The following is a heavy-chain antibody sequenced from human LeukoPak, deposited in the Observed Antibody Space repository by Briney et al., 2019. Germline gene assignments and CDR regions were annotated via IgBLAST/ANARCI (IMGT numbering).Heavy chain of an antibody. CDR3: ARDLYRIVVVPHYFDY. CDR2: IKKDGSEK. V-gene: IGHV3-7*01. J-gene: IGHJ4*02. D-gene: IGHD3-22*01. CDR1: GFTVSSNY. Sequence: GGSLRLSCAASGFTVSSNYMSWVRQAPGKGLEWVANIKKDGSEKYYVDSVKGRFTISRDNAKNSLYLQMNSLRAEDTAVYYCARDLYRIVVVPHYFDYWGQGTLVTVSS.